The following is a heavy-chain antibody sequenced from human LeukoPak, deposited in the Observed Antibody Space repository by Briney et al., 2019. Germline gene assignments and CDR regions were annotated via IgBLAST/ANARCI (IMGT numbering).Heavy chain of an antibody. CDR1: GFTFSSYA. Sequence: GGSLRLSCAASGFTFSSYAMSWVRQAPGKRLEGVSAISGSGGSTYYADSVKGRFTISRDNSKNTLYLQMNSLRAEDTAVYYCAKVDDFWSGYFDYWGQGTLVTVSS. D-gene: IGHD3-3*01. CDR3: AKVDDFWSGYFDY. CDR2: ISGSGGST. J-gene: IGHJ4*02. V-gene: IGHV3-23*01.